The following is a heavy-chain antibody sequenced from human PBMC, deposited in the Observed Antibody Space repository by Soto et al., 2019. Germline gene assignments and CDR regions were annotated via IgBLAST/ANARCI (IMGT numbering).Heavy chain of an antibody. CDR1: GGSFSGYY. Sequence: SETLSLTCAVYGGSFSGYYWSWIRQPPGKGLEWIGEINHSGSTNYNPSLKSRVTISVDTSKNQFSLKLSSVTAADTAVYYCARAAYYGSGIHWGQGTLVTVS. V-gene: IGHV4-34*01. CDR3: ARAAYYGSGIH. D-gene: IGHD3-10*01. CDR2: INHSGST. J-gene: IGHJ4*02.